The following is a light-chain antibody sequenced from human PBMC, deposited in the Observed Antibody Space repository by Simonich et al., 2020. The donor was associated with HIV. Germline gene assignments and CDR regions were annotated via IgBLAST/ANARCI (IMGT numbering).Light chain of an antibody. Sequence: EIVLTQSPGTLSLSPGERATLSCRASQSVSSSYLAWYQQKPGLAPRLLIYDASSRATGIPDRFSGSGSGTDFTLTISRLEPEDFAVYYCQQRSNWPPTFGPGTKVDIK. CDR1: QSVSSSY. V-gene: IGKV3D-20*02. CDR2: DAS. CDR3: QQRSNWPPT. J-gene: IGKJ3*01.